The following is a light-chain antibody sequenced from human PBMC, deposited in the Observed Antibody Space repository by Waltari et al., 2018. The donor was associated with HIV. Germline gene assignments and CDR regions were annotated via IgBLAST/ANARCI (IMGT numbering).Light chain of an antibody. CDR2: LGS. CDR3: LQTLQLPRT. V-gene: IGKV2-28*01. CDR1: QSLLHSNGKNY. J-gene: IGKJ3*01. Sequence: DIVMTQSPVSLPVTSGEPASISCRSSQSLLHSNGKNYLDWYLQKPGQSPQLLIFLGSYRASGVPDRFSGSGSGTDFTLKISKVEAEDVGVYYCLQTLQLPRTFGPGTKVDIK.